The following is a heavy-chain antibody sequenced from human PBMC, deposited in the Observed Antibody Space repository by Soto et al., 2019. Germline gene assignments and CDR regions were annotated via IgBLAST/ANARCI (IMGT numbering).Heavy chain of an antibody. D-gene: IGHD4-17*01. V-gene: IGHV3-74*01. CDR3: GGANTNSYDYGDFYGMDV. J-gene: IGHJ6*02. CDR1: GFTFSSYW. CDR2: INSDGSST. Sequence: PGGSLRLSCAASGFTFSSYWVHWVRQAPGKGLVWVSRINSDGSSTSYADSVKGRFTISRDNAKNTLYLQMNSLRAEDTAVYYCGGANTNSYDYGDFYGMDVWGQGTTVTVSS.